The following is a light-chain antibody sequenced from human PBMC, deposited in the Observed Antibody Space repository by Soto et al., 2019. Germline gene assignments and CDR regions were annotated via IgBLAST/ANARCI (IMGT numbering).Light chain of an antibody. CDR1: QSVSSSF. CDR2: GAS. J-gene: IGKJ1*01. V-gene: IGKV3-20*01. CDR3: QQYRDSPT. Sequence: EIVLTQSPGTLSLSPGERATLSCRASQSVSSSFLAWYQQKPGQAPRLVIYGASSRATGIPDRFSGSGSGTDFPLTISRLEPEDFAVYYCQQYRDSPTFGQGTKVEIK.